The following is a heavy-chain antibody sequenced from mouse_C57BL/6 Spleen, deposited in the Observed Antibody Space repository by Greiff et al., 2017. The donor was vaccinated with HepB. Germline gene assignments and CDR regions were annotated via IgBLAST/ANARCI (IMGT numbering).Heavy chain of an antibody. V-gene: IGHV1-39*01. J-gene: IGHJ4*01. D-gene: IGHD1-1*01. CDR3: ARRYYYYSSSYDYAMDY. Sequence: VQLQQSGPELVKPGASVKISCKASGYSFTDYNMNWVKQSNGKSLEWIGVINPNYGTTSYNQKFKGKATLTVDQSSSTAYMQLNSLTSEDSAVYYFARRYYYYSSSYDYAMDYWGQGTSVTVSS. CDR1: GYSFTDYN. CDR2: INPNYGTT.